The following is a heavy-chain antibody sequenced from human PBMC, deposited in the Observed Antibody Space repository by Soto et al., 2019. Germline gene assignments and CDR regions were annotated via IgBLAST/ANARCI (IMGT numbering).Heavy chain of an antibody. J-gene: IGHJ4*02. CDR1: GFNFHNYA. Sequence: EVQLVESGGGLVEPGRSLTVSCVGSGFNFHNYAMQWVRQVPGKGLEWVSGINWSTGVVGYADAVKGRFILSRDNAKNSLYLEMNSRRVEDTAFYYCAIKEYDSGGSDSWGPGTLVTVSS. CDR3: AIKEYDSGGSDS. D-gene: IGHD2-8*01. CDR2: INWSTGVV. V-gene: IGHV3-9*01.